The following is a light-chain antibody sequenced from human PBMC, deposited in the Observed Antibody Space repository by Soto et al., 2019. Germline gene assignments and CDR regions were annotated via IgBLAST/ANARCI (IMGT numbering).Light chain of an antibody. J-gene: IGLJ3*02. CDR1: GIDDYDYNF. V-gene: IGLV2-8*01. CDR3: SSYTSSSTLV. Sequence: QSALTQPPSASGSAGHSVTIPCTGTGIDDYDYNFVSWYQHHPGKVPKLIIFEVNKRPSGVPDRFSGSKSGTTASLTVSGLQADDEADYYCSSYTSSSTLVFGGGTKLTVL. CDR2: EVN.